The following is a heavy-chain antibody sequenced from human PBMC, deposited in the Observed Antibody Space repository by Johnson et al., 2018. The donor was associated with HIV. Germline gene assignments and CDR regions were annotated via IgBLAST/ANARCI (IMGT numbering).Heavy chain of an antibody. J-gene: IGHJ3*02. CDR1: KLTFSNYA. CDR2: ISGSDGAT. Sequence: VQLVESGGGLVQPGGSLRLSCAASKLTFSNYAMTWVRQAPGKGLEWVSSISGSDGATYYAVSVKGRFTISTDNSNNTLYLQMNSLRAEDTAVYYCAKEMSSWPGEAFDIWGRGTMVTVSS. D-gene: IGHD1-14*01. V-gene: IGHV3-23*04. CDR3: AKEMSSWPGEAFDI.